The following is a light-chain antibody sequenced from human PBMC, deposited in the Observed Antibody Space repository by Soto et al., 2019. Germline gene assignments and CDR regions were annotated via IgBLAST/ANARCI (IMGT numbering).Light chain of an antibody. V-gene: IGLV1-51*01. CDR3: GTWDSSLNGFV. CDR2: DNT. J-gene: IGLJ2*01. Sequence: QSVLTQPPSVSATPGQTVTISCSGSSSNIAYNYVSWYQLLPGTPPKLLIYDNTKRPSGIPDRFAGSQSGTSAALGITGLQSGDEADYYCGTWDSSLNGFVFGGGTKLTVL. CDR1: SSNIAYNY.